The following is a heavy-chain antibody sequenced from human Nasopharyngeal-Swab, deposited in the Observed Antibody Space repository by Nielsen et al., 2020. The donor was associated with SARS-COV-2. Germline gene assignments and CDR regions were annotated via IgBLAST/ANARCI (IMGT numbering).Heavy chain of an antibody. J-gene: IGHJ4*02. CDR2: ISSSSSYI. V-gene: IGHV3-21*01. D-gene: IGHD3-3*01. CDR3: ARAQNVLRFLEWTQPFDY. Sequence: WIRQPPGKGLEWVSSISSSSSYIYYADSVKGRFTISRDNAKNSLYLQMNSLRAKDTAVYYCARAQNVLRFLEWTQPFDYWGQGTLVTVSS.